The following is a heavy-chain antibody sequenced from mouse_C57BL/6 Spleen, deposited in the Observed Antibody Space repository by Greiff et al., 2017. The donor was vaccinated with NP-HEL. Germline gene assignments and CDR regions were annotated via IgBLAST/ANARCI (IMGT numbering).Heavy chain of an antibody. CDR3: ARWGLRRYYAMDY. J-gene: IGHJ4*01. CDR1: GYTFTDYY. V-gene: IGHV1-26*01. Sequence: EVQLQQSGPELVKPGASVKISCKASGYTFTDYYMNWVKQSHGKSLEWIGDLNHNNGGNSYNQKFKGKATLTVDQSSSTAYMELRSLTSEDSAVYYCARWGLRRYYAMDYWGQGTSVTVSS. D-gene: IGHD2-4*01. CDR2: LNHNNGGN.